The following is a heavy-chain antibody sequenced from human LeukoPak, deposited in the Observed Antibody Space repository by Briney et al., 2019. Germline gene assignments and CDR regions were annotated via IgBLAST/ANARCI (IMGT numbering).Heavy chain of an antibody. V-gene: IGHV3-30*03. J-gene: IGHJ4*02. CDR3: ARLDHYDFWSGYYGGFFDY. Sequence: GGSLRLSCAASGFTFSSYGMHWVRQAPGKGLEWVAVISYDGSNKYYADSVKGRFTISRDNSKNTLYLQMNSLRAEDTAVYYCARLDHYDFWSGYYGGFFDYWGQGTLVTVSS. CDR1: GFTFSSYG. D-gene: IGHD3-3*01. CDR2: ISYDGSNK.